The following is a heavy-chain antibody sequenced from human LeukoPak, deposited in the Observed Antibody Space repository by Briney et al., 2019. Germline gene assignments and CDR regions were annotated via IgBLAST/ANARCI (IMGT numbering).Heavy chain of an antibody. CDR3: ARQGLYDSSDFWTFQH. Sequence: PGGSLRLSCAASGFTFRSYDMHWVRQATGKGLEWVSAIGTAGDPYYPGSVKGRFTISRENAKNSLYLQMNSLRAGDTAVYYCARQGLYDSSDFWTFQHWGQGTLVTVSS. J-gene: IGHJ1*01. CDR2: IGTAGDP. V-gene: IGHV3-13*05. CDR1: GFTFRSYD. D-gene: IGHD3/OR15-3a*01.